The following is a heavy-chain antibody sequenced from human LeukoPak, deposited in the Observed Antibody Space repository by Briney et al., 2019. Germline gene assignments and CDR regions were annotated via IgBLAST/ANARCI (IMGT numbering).Heavy chain of an antibody. J-gene: IGHJ5*02. Sequence: SETLSLTCTVSGGSFSSSSYYWGRIRQPPGKGLEWLGSIYYSGSTYYNPSLKSRVTISVDTSKNQFSLKLSSVTAADTAVYYCARHDGYGDLLNWFDPWGQGTLVTVSS. CDR3: ARHDGYGDLLNWFDP. D-gene: IGHD4-17*01. V-gene: IGHV4-39*01. CDR1: GGSFSSSSYY. CDR2: IYYSGST.